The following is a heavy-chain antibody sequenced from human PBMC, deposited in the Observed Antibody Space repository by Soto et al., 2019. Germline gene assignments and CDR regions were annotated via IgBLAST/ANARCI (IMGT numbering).Heavy chain of an antibody. J-gene: IGHJ4*02. Sequence: QVQMQESGPGLVKPSGTLSLTCAVSGDSISSSVWWTWVRQPPGKGLEWIGEVFHTGNTNYNPSLKSRVTMSVDKSTNEFSLKVTSVTAADTAIYYCARKAWVRFDYWGQGALVTVYS. V-gene: IGHV4-4*02. CDR2: VFHTGNT. CDR1: GDSISSSVW. CDR3: ARKAWVRFDY. D-gene: IGHD7-27*01.